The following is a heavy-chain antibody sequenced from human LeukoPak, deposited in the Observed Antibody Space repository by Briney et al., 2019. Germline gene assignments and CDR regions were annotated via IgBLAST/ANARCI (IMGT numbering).Heavy chain of an antibody. CDR3: ATRKCLGCQLFYLDY. CDR1: GFTFGSSS. CDR2: INQDGSET. J-gene: IGHJ4*02. Sequence: PGGSLRLSCAASGFTFGSSSMSWVRQTPGQGLQWVANINQDGSETYYVDSVKGRFTISRDNAKNSLYPQMDSLRADDSALYYCATRKCLGCQLFYLDYWGQGSLVTVSS. V-gene: IGHV3-7*01. D-gene: IGHD3-16*01.